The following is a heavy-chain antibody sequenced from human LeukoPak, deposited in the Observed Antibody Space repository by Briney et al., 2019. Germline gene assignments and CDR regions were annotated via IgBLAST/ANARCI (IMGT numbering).Heavy chain of an antibody. Sequence: VASVKVSCKASGGTFSSYAISWVRQAPGQGLEWMGRIIPISGTTNYAQKFQGRVTITADKSTSTAYMELSSLRSEDTAVYYCAIGPYYYDSRGLYWGQGTLVTVSS. CDR1: GGTFSSYA. V-gene: IGHV1-69*06. D-gene: IGHD3-22*01. J-gene: IGHJ4*02. CDR3: AIGPYYYDSRGLY. CDR2: IIPISGTT.